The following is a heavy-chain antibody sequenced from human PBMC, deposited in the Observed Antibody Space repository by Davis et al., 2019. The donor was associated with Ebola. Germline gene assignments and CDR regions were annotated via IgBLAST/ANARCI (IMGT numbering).Heavy chain of an antibody. CDR2: IWYDGSNK. J-gene: IGHJ3*02. CDR3: ARNPYYYDSSGYYGAFDI. Sequence: GSLRLSCAASGFTFSSYGMHWVRQAPGKGLEWVAVIWYDGSNKYYADSVKGRFTISRDNSKNTLYLQMNSLRAEDTAVYYCARNPYYYDSSGYYGAFDIWGQGTMVTVS. CDR1: GFTFSSYG. V-gene: IGHV3-33*01. D-gene: IGHD3-22*01.